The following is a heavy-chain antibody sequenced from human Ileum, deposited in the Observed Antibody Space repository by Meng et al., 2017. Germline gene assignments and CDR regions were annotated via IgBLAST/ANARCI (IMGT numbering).Heavy chain of an antibody. Sequence: EVQLVESGGGLVQSGGSLRLSCVASGFSFSSSWMHWVRQAPGKGLVLVSRIKGEGSRTSYADFVRGRFTISRDNAKNTLFLQINSLRAEDTAVYYCARDLSSEWELLNWGQGTLVTVSS. CDR2: IKGEGSRT. V-gene: IGHV3-74*01. CDR1: GFSFSSSW. D-gene: IGHD1-26*01. J-gene: IGHJ4*02. CDR3: ARDLSSEWELLN.